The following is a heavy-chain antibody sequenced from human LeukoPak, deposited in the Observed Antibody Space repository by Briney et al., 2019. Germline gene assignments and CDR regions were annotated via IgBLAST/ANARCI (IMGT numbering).Heavy chain of an antibody. D-gene: IGHD3-22*01. CDR3: ARKEGYYYNQDAFDI. CDR1: GFTFDDYA. CDR2: ISWNSGSI. Sequence: GGSLRLSCAASGFTFDDYAMHWVRQAPGKGLEWVSGISWNSGSIGYADSVKGRFTISRDNAKNSLYLQMNSLRAEDTAVYYCARKEGYYYNQDAFDIWGQGTMVTVSS. J-gene: IGHJ3*02. V-gene: IGHV3-9*01.